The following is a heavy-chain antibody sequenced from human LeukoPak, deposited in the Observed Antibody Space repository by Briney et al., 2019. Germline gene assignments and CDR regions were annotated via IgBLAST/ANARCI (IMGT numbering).Heavy chain of an antibody. V-gene: IGHV4-61*02. J-gene: IGHJ5*02. CDR1: GGSISSGSYY. CDR3: ARGVGITIFGVVSSGPGWFDP. CDR2: IYTSGST. D-gene: IGHD3-3*01. Sequence: SQTLSLTCTVSGGSISSGSYYWSWIRQPAGKGLEWIGRIYTSGSTNYNPSLKSRVTILVDTSKNQFSLKLSSVTAADTAVYYCARGVGITIFGVVSSGPGWFDPWGQGTLVTVSS.